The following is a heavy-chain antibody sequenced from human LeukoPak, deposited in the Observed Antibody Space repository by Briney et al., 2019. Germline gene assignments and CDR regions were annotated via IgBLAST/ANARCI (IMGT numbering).Heavy chain of an antibody. J-gene: IGHJ4*02. CDR2: ISWNSGSI. Sequence: GGSLRLSCAASGFTFDDYAMHWVRQAPGKGLEWVSGISWNSGSIGYADSVKGRFTISRDNAKNSLYLQMNSLRAEDTALYYCAKGYCSGWYGDYWGQGTLVTVSS. CDR1: GFTFDDYA. V-gene: IGHV3-9*01. D-gene: IGHD6-19*01. CDR3: AKGYCSGWYGDY.